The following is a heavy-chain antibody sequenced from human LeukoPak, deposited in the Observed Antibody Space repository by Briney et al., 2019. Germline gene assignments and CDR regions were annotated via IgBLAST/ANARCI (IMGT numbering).Heavy chain of an antibody. CDR2: INPNSGGT. V-gene: IGHV1-2*02. CDR3: ATRAGYYYGSGSYSI. Sequence: ASVKVSCKASGYTFTGYYMHWLRQAPGQGLEWMGWINPNSGGTNYAQKFQGRVTMTEDTSTDTAYMELSSLRSEDTAVYYCATRAGYYYGSGSYSIWGQGTLVTVSS. J-gene: IGHJ4*02. D-gene: IGHD3-10*01. CDR1: GYTFTGYY.